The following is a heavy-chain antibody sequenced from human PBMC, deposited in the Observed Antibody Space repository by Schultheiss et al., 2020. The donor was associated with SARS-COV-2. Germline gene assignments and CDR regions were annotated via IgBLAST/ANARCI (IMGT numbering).Heavy chain of an antibody. J-gene: IGHJ4*02. CDR2: INPNNGGT. Sequence: GGSLRLSCKASGYTFTGYYMHWVRQAPGQGLEWVGWINPNNGGTSYAQNFQGWVTMTRNTSISTAYMELSSLRSEDTAVYYCAKDSMSYCDYWGQGTLVTVSS. V-gene: IGHV1-2*04. D-gene: IGHD2-15*01. CDR1: GYTFTGYY. CDR3: AKDSMSYCDY.